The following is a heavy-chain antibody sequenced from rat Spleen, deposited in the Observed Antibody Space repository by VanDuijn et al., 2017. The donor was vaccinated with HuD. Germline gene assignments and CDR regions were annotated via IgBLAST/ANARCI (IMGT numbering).Heavy chain of an antibody. CDR3: ARQNWPYYFDY. CDR1: GFTFSNYY. D-gene: IGHD5-1*01. Sequence: EVQLVESGGGLVQPGRSMKLSCAASGFTFSNYYMAWVRQAPTKGLEWVATISYDGSSTYYRDSVKGRFTISRDNTKSTLYLQMDSLGSEDTATYYCARQNWPYYFDYWGQGVMVTVSS. J-gene: IGHJ2*01. V-gene: IGHV5-29*01. CDR2: ISYDGSST.